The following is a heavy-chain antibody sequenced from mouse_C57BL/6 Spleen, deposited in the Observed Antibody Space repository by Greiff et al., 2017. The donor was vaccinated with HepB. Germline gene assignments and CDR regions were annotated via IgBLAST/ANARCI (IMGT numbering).Heavy chain of an antibody. V-gene: IGHV1-4*01. Sequence: VQLQQSGAELARPGASVKMSCKASGYTFTSYTMHWVKQRPGQGLEWIGYINPSSGYTKYNQKFKDKATLTADKSSSTAYMQLSSLTSEDSAVYYCARDTTDPFDYWGQGTTLTVSS. CDR1: GYTFTSYT. CDR2: INPSSGYT. CDR3: ARDTTDPFDY. D-gene: IGHD1-1*01. J-gene: IGHJ2*01.